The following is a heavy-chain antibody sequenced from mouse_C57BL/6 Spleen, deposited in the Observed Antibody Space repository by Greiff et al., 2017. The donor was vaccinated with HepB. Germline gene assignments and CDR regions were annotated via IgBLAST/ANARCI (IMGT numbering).Heavy chain of an antibody. CDR2: IRNKANNHAT. D-gene: IGHD2-4*01. CDR1: GFTFSDAW. Sequence: DVKLVESGGGLVQPGGSMKLSCAASGFTFSDAWMDWVRQSPEKGLEWVAEIRNKANNHATYYAESVKGRFTISRDDSKSGVYLQMNSLRAEDTCIYYCTGGLRRASYAMDYWGQGTSVTVSS. V-gene: IGHV6-6*01. J-gene: IGHJ4*01. CDR3: TGGLRRASYAMDY.